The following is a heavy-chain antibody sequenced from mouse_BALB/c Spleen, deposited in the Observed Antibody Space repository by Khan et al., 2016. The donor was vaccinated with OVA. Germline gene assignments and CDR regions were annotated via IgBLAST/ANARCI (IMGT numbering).Heavy chain of an antibody. D-gene: IGHD2-14*01. J-gene: IGHJ3*01. V-gene: IGHV1-4*01. Sequence: QIQLVQSGAELARPGASVKMSCKASGYTFTTYTIHWVKQRPGQGLEWIGYIIPSNDYTNYNQEFKDRATLTADKSSSTAYMQLSSLTSEDSAVYYCVREGAYYRSDGWFAYWGQGTLVTVSA. CDR3: VREGAYYRSDGWFAY. CDR2: IIPSNDYT. CDR1: GYTFTTYT.